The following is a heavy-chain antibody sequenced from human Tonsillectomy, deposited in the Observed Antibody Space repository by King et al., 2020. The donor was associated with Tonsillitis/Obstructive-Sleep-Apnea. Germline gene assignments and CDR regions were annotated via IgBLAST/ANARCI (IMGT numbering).Heavy chain of an antibody. Sequence: VQLVESGGGLIQPGGSLRLSCAASGFTFNFHSMDWVRQAPGKGLEWVSYISGSGNTIYYADSVKGRFTISRDNAKSSLYLQMNRLRDEDTAVYYCTRDIRGNYDFWSGYPGYWGQGTLVTVSS. CDR3: TRDIRGNYDFWSGYPGY. CDR1: GFTFNFHS. D-gene: IGHD3-3*01. J-gene: IGHJ4*02. CDR2: ISGSGNTI. V-gene: IGHV3-48*02.